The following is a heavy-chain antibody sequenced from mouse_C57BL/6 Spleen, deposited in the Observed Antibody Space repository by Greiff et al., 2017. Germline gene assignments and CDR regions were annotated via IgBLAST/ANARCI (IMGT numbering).Heavy chain of an antibody. CDR3: SRGGYYVKPHYYAMDY. V-gene: IGHV1-63*01. Sequence: QVQLQQSGAVLVRPGTSVKMSCKASGYTFTNYWIGWAKQRPGHGLEWIGDIYPGGGYTNYNEQFKGKATLTADKSSSTAYMQFSSLTSEDSAIYYCSRGGYYVKPHYYAMDYWGQGTSVTVSS. CDR2: IYPGGGYT. J-gene: IGHJ4*01. D-gene: IGHD2-1*01. CDR1: GYTFTNYW.